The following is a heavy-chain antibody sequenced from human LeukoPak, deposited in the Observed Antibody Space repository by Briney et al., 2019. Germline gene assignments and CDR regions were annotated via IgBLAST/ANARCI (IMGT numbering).Heavy chain of an antibody. CDR2: INGDMRST. CDR1: GFTFKNYW. J-gene: IGHJ6*02. D-gene: IGHD1-14*01. V-gene: IGHV3-74*01. CDR3: AKDRGAPDFYYYYYGMDV. Sequence: PGGSLRLSCKASGFTFKNYWMHWVRQVPGKGLEWVSGINGDMRSTNYADSMKGRFTITRDNARSTLFLQMNSLGTEDTAVYYCAKDRGAPDFYYYYYGMDVWGQGTTVTVSS.